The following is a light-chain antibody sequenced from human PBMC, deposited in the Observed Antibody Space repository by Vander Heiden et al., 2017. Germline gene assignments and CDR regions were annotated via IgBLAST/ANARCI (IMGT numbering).Light chain of an antibody. J-gene: IGKJ1*01. Sequence: DIQMTQSPSSQSASVGDRVTITCRASQSISSYLNWYQQKPGKAPKLLIYAASSLQSGVPSRFSGSGSGTDFTLTIRRLQPEDFATYYCQQSYSTPWTFGQGTKVDIK. CDR2: AAS. CDR1: QSISSY. CDR3: QQSYSTPWT. V-gene: IGKV1-39*01.